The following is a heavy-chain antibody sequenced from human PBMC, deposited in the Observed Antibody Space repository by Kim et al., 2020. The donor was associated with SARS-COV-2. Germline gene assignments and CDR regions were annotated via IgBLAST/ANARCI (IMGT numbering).Heavy chain of an antibody. V-gene: IGHV1-69*13. CDR1: GGTFSSYA. CDR2: IIPIFGTA. D-gene: IGHD1-26*01. Sequence: SVKVSCKASGGTFSSYAISWVRQAPGQGLEWMGGIIPIFGTANYAQKFQGRVTITADESASTAYMELSSLRSEDTAVYYCARDAGWSWDLYYFDYWGQGTLVTVSS. CDR3: ARDAGWSWDLYYFDY. J-gene: IGHJ4*02.